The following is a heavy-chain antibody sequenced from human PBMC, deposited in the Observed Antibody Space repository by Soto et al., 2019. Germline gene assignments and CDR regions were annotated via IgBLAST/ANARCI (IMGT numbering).Heavy chain of an antibody. CDR2: IWYDGSNK. J-gene: IGHJ6*02. V-gene: IGHV3-33*01. CDR3: TREAFGEALYQYYGMDV. Sequence: PGGSLRLSCAASGFIFSSYGMHWVRQAPGKGLEWVAVIWYDGSNKYYADSVKGRFTISRDNSKNTLYLQMNSLRAEDTAVYYCTREAFGEALYQYYGMDVWGQGTTVTVSS. CDR1: GFIFSSYG. D-gene: IGHD3-10*01.